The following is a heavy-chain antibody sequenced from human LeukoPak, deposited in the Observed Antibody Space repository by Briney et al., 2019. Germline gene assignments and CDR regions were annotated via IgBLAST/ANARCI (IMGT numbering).Heavy chain of an antibody. D-gene: IGHD6-13*01. J-gene: IGHJ4*02. CDR1: GYTFTGYY. CDR3: ARGIAAAGTISNFDY. V-gene: IGHV1-2*02. CDR2: INPNSGGT. Sequence: ASVKVSCKASGYTFTGYYMHWARQAPGQGLEWMGWINPNSGGTNYAQKLQGRVTMTTDTSTSTAYMELRSLRSDDTAVYYCARGIAAAGTISNFDYWGQGTLVTVSS.